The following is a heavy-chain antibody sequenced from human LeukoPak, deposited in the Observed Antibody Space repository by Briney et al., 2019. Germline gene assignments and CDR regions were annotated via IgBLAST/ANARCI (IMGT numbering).Heavy chain of an antibody. CDR1: GFTVSSNH. Sequence: GGSLRLSCAASGFTVSSNHMNWVRQAPGKGLEWVSVIYSGGNTYYADSVKGRLTISRDNSKNALYLQMNSLRPEDTAVFYCVRELYNYGMDVWGQGTTVTVSS. CDR3: VRELYNYGMDV. J-gene: IGHJ6*02. V-gene: IGHV3-53*05. CDR2: IYSGGNT.